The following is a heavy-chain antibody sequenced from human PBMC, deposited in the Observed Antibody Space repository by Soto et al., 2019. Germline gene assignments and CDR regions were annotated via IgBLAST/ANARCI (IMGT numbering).Heavy chain of an antibody. V-gene: IGHV4-59*08. J-gene: IGHJ6*03. CDR1: GGSISNFY. D-gene: IGHD3-9*01. CDR2: VYYTGST. CDR3: ARTVFGSDLLADSFVDYYYYMDV. Sequence: PSETLSLTCTVSGGSISNFYWSWIRQPPGKGLEWIGYVYYTGSTSYNPSLKRRVTFSADSSRGQFSLRLNSVTAADTAVYYCARTVFGSDLLADSFVDYYYYMDVWGQGTTVTVSS.